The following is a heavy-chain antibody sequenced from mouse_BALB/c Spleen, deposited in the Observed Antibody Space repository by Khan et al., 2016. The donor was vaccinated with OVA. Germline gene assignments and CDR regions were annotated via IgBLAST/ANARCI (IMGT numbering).Heavy chain of an antibody. CDR2: INPTSGYT. J-gene: IGHJ2*01. V-gene: IGHV1-7*01. Sequence: VQLVESGAEQAKPGASVKMSCKTSGYTFSSYWMHWVKQRPGQGLEWIGYINPTSGYTEYNEKFKDKATLSADKSSSTAYMQLTSLTSEDSAVYYCAGDRIDYWGQGTTLTVSS. CDR3: AGDRIDY. CDR1: GYTFSSYW.